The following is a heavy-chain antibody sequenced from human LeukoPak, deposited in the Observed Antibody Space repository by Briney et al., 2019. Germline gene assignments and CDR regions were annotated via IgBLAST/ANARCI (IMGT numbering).Heavy chain of an antibody. V-gene: IGHV3-23*01. CDR3: AKERQDYYDSSGYYEGMFGAFDI. J-gene: IGHJ3*02. Sequence: PGGSLRLSCAASGFTFSTYAMSWVRQAPGKGLEWASAISGSGGSTYYADSVKGRFTISRDNSKNTLYLQMNSLRAEDTAVYYCAKERQDYYDSSGYYEGMFGAFDIWGQGTMVTVSS. CDR1: GFTFSTYA. CDR2: ISGSGGST. D-gene: IGHD3-22*01.